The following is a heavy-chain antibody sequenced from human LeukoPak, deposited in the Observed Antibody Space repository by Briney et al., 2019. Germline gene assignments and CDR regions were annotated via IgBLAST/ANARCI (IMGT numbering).Heavy chain of an antibody. CDR3: ARSGAYGDYTGSWFDP. Sequence: SETLSLTCTVSGGSMTNYYWSWIRQSPGKGLECIGYVYYSGSTTYNPSLKSRVTISVDTSKNQFSLKLSSVTAADTAVYYCARSGAYGDYTGSWFDPWGQGTLVTVSS. V-gene: IGHV4-59*12. CDR1: GGSMTNYY. J-gene: IGHJ5*02. D-gene: IGHD4-17*01. CDR2: VYYSGST.